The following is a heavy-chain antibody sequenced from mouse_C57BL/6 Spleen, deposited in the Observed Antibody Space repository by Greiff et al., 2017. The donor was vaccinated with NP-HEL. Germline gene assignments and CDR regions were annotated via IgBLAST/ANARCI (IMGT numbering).Heavy chain of an antibody. V-gene: IGHV1-80*01. CDR3: ARAFYYYGSSYVDYYAMDY. CDR1: GYAFSSYW. Sequence: VQLQQSGAELVKPGASVKISCKASGYAFSSYWMNWVKQRPGKGLEWIGQIYPGDGDTNYNGKFKGKATLTADKSSSTAYMQLSSLTSEDSAVYFCARAFYYYGSSYVDYYAMDYWGQGTSVTVSS. D-gene: IGHD1-1*01. CDR2: IYPGDGDT. J-gene: IGHJ4*01.